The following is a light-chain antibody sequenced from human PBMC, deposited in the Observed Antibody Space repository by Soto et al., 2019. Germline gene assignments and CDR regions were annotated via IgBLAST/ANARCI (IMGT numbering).Light chain of an antibody. CDR2: EDT. CDR1: SSDVGRFNL. Sequence: CTGTSSDVGRFNLVSWYQQHPGKAPKLMTYEDTKRPSGVSNRFSGSKSGNTASLTISGLQAEDEADYYCCSYAGSNTYVFGTGTKLTVL. V-gene: IGLV2-23*01. CDR3: CSYAGSNTYV. J-gene: IGLJ1*01.